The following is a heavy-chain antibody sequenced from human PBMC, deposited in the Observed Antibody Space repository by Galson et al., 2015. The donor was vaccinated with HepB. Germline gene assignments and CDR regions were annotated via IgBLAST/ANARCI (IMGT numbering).Heavy chain of an antibody. J-gene: IGHJ3*02. CDR3: AKDWSIAAADPYAFDI. Sequence: SLRLSCAASGFTFSSYAMSWVRQAPGKGLEWVSAISGSGGSTYYADSVKGRFTISRDNSKNTLYLQMNSLRAEDTAVYYCAKDWSIAAADPYAFDIWGQGTMVTVSS. CDR2: ISGSGGST. V-gene: IGHV3-23*01. CDR1: GFTFSSYA. D-gene: IGHD6-13*01.